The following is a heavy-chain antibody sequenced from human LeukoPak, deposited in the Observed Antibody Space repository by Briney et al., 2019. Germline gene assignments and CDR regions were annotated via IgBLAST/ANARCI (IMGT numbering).Heavy chain of an antibody. CDR2: IKEDGSEK. CDR1: GFTFSTYW. V-gene: IGHV3-7*01. Sequence: GGSLRLSCAASGFTFSTYWMSWVRQAPGKGLEWAANIKEDGSEKYYVDSVKGQFTISRDNAKNSLYLQMNSLRAEDTAVYYCARGDPWGGFDYWGQGTLVTVSS. J-gene: IGHJ4*02. CDR3: ARGDPWGGFDY. D-gene: IGHD7-27*01.